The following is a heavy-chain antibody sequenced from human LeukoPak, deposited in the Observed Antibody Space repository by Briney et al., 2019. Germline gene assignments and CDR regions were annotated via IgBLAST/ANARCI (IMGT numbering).Heavy chain of an antibody. D-gene: IGHD2-2*01. J-gene: IGHJ3*02. CDR1: GFTFSSYA. CDR2: ISGSGGST. CDR3: AKLGGSTSCCDAFDI. Sequence: GGSLRLSCAASGFTFSSYAMSWVRQAPGEGLEWVSAISGSGGSTYYADSVKGRFTISRDNSKNTLYLQMNSLRAEDTAVYYCAKLGGSTSCCDAFDIWGQGTMVTVSS. V-gene: IGHV3-23*01.